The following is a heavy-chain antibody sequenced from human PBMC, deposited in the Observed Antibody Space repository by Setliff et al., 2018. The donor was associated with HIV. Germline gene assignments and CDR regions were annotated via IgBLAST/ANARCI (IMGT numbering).Heavy chain of an antibody. J-gene: IGHJ4*02. CDR3: ARDPPWNYDSSGYPYYFDY. Sequence: GGSLRLSCAASGFTFSSFAMHWVRQAPGKGLEWVAVISSDGSSKYYEDSVKGRFSIFRDNSMKMLYLQMNSLRPEDTAVYYCARDPPWNYDSSGYPYYFDYWGQGTLVTVSS. CDR1: GFTFSSFA. CDR2: ISSDGSSK. V-gene: IGHV3-30*04. D-gene: IGHD3-22*01.